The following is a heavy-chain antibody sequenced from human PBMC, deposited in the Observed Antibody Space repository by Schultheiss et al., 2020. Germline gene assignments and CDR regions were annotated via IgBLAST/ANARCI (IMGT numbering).Heavy chain of an antibody. V-gene: IGHV3-33*08. Sequence: GGSLRLSCAASGFTFTSHGMHWVRQAPGKGLEWVAVIWYDGSNKYYADSVKGRFTVSRDNSKNTVYLQMNSLRPEDTAVYYCASPTGYYYYGMDVWGQGTTVTVSS. D-gene: IGHD1-14*01. J-gene: IGHJ6*02. CDR1: GFTFTSHG. CDR2: IWYDGSNK. CDR3: ASPTGYYYYGMDV.